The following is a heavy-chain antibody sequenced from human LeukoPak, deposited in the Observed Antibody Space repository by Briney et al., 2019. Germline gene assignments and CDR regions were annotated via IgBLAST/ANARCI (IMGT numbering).Heavy chain of an antibody. CDR2: INPNSGDT. J-gene: IGHJ5*02. D-gene: IGHD1-1*01. V-gene: IGHV1-2*02. CDR1: GYTFTGYY. Sequence: ASVKVSCKASGYTFTGYYIHWVRQAPGQGLEWMGWINPNSGDTNYAQKFQGRVTMTSDTSISTAYMELSWLGSDDTAVYYCARAPAMEGNWFDPWGQGTLLTVSS. CDR3: ARAPAMEGNWFDP.